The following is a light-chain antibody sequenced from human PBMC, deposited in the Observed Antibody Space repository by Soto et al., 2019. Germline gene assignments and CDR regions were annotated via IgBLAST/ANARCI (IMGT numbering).Light chain of an antibody. CDR3: QQRYGTPIT. J-gene: IGKJ5*01. Sequence: DIQMTQSPSSLSACVGDRVTMTWRASQGSSSYVNWYQQKPGKARNFLIYSASNLQSEVPSRFSGSGSGTEFTLTNSCLQPEDFSANYSQQRYGTPITFGQGTRLEIK. V-gene: IGKV1-39*01. CDR1: QGSSSY. CDR2: SAS.